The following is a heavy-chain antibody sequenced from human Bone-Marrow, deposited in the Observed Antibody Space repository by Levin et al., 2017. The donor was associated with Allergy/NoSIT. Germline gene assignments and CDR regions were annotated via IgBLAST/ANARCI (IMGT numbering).Heavy chain of an antibody. D-gene: IGHD3-16*01. J-gene: IGHJ4*02. CDR2: ISWDGGGT. CDR1: GFTFDDYT. V-gene: IGHV3-43*01. Sequence: GESLKISCAASGFTFDDYTMHWVRQAPGKGLEWVSLISWDGGGTYYGDSVKGRFTVSRDNSKNSLYLQMDNLRTDDTAFYYCAKDVANSLDYWGTYGPDSWGQGTLVTVSS. CDR3: AKDVANSLDYWGTYGPDS.